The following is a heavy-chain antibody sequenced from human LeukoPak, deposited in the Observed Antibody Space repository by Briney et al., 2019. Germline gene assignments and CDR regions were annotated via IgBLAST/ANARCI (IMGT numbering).Heavy chain of an antibody. CDR2: IYYSGST. CDR3: ARDRARGVEPYSSSWYQRVDAFDI. D-gene: IGHD6-13*01. Sequence: NPSETLSLTCTVSGGSISSGDYYWNWIRQPPGKGLEWIGYIYYSGSTNYNPSLKSRVTISVDTSKNQFSLKLSSVTAADTAVYYCARDRARGVEPYSSSWYQRVDAFDIWGQGTMVTVSS. CDR1: GGSISSGDYY. J-gene: IGHJ3*02. V-gene: IGHV4-61*08.